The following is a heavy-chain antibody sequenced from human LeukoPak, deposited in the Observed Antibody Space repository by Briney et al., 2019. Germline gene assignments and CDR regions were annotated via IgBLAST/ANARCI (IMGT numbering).Heavy chain of an antibody. J-gene: IGHJ5*02. D-gene: IGHD2-15*01. CDR2: ISAYNGNT. CDR1: GYTFTSYG. Sequence: ASVKVSCKASGYTFTSYGISWVRQAPGQGREWMGWISAYNGNTNYAQKLQGRVTMTTDTSTSTAYMELRSLRSDDTAVYYCARDGERYCSGGSCYFWFDHWGQGTLVTVSS. CDR3: ARDGERYCSGGSCYFWFDH. V-gene: IGHV1-18*01.